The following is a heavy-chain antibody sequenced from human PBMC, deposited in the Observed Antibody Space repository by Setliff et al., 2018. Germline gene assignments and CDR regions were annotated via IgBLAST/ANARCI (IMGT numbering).Heavy chain of an antibody. Sequence: GASVKVSCKASGYTFTSYYMHWVRQAPGQGLEWMGIINPSGGSTSYAQKFQGRVTMTRDTSTSTVYMELSSLRSEDTAVYYCARDLTRPLVVVPYGMDVWGQGTTVTVSS. D-gene: IGHD2-15*01. CDR1: GYTFTSYY. CDR2: INPSGGST. CDR3: ARDLTRPLVVVPYGMDV. V-gene: IGHV1-46*01. J-gene: IGHJ6*02.